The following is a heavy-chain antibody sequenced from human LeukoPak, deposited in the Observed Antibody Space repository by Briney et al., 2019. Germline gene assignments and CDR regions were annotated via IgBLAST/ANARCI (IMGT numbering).Heavy chain of an antibody. CDR3: ARDGALAGEFDY. J-gene: IGHJ4*02. CDR2: ISAYNGDT. V-gene: IGHV1-18*01. D-gene: IGHD6-19*01. Sequence: HGASVKVSCKASGYTFTNYGIPWVRQAPGQGLEWMGWISAYNGDTNYAQKFQGRLTMTTDPSTSTAYMELRSLRSDDTAVYYCARDGALAGEFDYWGQGTLVTVSS. CDR1: GYTFTNYG.